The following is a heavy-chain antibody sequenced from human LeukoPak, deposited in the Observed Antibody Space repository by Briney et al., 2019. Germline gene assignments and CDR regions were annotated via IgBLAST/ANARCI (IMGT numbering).Heavy chain of an antibody. CDR2: INHSGST. CDR1: GGSFSGYY. CDR3: ARQEGSTWEYNWFDP. Sequence: SETLSLTCAVYGGSFSGYYWSWIRQPPGKGLEWIGEINHSGSTNYNPSLKSRVTISVDTSKNQFSLKLSSVTAADTAVYYCARQEGSTWEYNWFDPWGQGTLVTVSS. D-gene: IGHD6-13*01. J-gene: IGHJ5*02. V-gene: IGHV4-34*01.